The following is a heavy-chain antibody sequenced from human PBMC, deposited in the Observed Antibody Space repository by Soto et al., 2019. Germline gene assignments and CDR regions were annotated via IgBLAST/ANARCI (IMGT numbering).Heavy chain of an antibody. D-gene: IGHD5-12*01. J-gene: IGHJ4*02. CDR3: ARGRIVATMGRGAFYY. Sequence: PGGSLRLSCAASGFTFSSYAMHWVRQAPGKGLEWVAVISYDGSNKYYADSVKGRFTISRDNSKNTLYLQMNSLRAEDTAVYYCARGRIVATMGRGAFYYWGRGTLVAVSS. V-gene: IGHV3-30-3*01. CDR2: ISYDGSNK. CDR1: GFTFSSYA.